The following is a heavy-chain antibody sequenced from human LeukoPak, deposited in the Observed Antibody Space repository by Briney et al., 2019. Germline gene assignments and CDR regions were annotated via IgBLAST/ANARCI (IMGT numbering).Heavy chain of an antibody. CDR2: IYYSGST. CDR1: GGSIRSGGFY. CDR3: ARDRDGYSYGRTFDY. Sequence: KPSETLSLTCTVSGGSIRSGGFYWSWSRQHPGKGLEWIGYIYYSGSTYYNPSLKSRVIISVDTSKNQFSLKLSSVTAADTAVYYCARDRDGYSYGRTFDYWGQGTLVTVSS. V-gene: IGHV4-31*03. D-gene: IGHD5-18*01. J-gene: IGHJ4*02.